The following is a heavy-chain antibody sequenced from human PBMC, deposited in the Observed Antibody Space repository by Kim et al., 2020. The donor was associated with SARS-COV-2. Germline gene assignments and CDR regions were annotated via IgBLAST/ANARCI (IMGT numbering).Heavy chain of an antibody. V-gene: IGHV1-3*01. J-gene: IGHJ5*02. D-gene: IGHD3-22*01. Sequence: SRKYQGNVTITRDASASTAYMELSSLGSEDTAVYYCARDEVVITTGGFDPWGQGTLVTVSS. CDR3: ARDEVVITTGGFDP.